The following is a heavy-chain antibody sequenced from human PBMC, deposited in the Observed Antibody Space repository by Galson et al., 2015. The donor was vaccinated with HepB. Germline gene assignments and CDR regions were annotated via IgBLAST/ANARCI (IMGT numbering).Heavy chain of an antibody. J-gene: IGHJ4*02. V-gene: IGHV1-69*13. Sequence: SVKVSCKASGGTFSSYAISWVRQAPGQGLEWMGGIIPIFGTANYAQKFQGRVTITADESTSTAYMELSSLRSEDTAVYYCARLNRLVRGDYFDYWGQGTLVTVSS. D-gene: IGHD6-19*01. CDR3: ARLNRLVRGDYFDY. CDR2: IIPIFGTA. CDR1: GGTFSSYA.